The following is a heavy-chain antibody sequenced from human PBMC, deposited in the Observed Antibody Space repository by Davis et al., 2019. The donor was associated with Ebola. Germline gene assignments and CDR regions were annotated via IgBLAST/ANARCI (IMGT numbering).Heavy chain of an antibody. V-gene: IGHV1-2*02. CDR1: GYTFTGYY. Sequence: ASVKVSCKASGYTFTGYYMHWVRQAPGQGLEWMGWINPNSGGTNYAQKFQGRVTMTRDTSISTAYMELSRLRSDDTAVYYCARGSSTSLGPYYYYYGMDVWGQGTTVTVSS. CDR2: INPNSGGT. D-gene: IGHD2-2*01. CDR3: ARGSSTSLGPYYYYYGMDV. J-gene: IGHJ6*02.